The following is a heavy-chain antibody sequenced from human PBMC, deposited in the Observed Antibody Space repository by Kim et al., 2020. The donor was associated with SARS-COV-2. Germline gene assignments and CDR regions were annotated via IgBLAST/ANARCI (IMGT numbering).Heavy chain of an antibody. Sequence: GKGRFTISRDNSKNTLYLQMNSLRAEDTAVYYCARDQDYYDSSGYYPPGYWGQGTLVTVSS. CDR3: ARDQDYYDSSGYYPPGY. V-gene: IGHV3-30*01. D-gene: IGHD3-22*01. J-gene: IGHJ4*02.